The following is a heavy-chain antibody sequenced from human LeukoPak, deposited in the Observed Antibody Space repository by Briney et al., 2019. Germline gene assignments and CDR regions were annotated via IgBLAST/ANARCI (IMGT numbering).Heavy chain of an antibody. CDR2: ISGDGGST. V-gene: IGHV3-43*02. CDR1: GFTFSTYA. J-gene: IGHJ5*02. D-gene: IGHD6-13*01. Sequence: GGSLRLSCAASGFTFSTYAMNWVRQAPGKGLEWVSLISGDGGSTYYADSVKGRFTISRDNSKNSLYLQMNSLRTEDTALYYCAKCAKSSSWFSWFDPWGQGTLVTVSS. CDR3: AKCAKSSSWFSWFDP.